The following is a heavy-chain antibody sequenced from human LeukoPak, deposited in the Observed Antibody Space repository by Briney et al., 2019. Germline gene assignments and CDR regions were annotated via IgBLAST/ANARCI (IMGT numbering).Heavy chain of an antibody. V-gene: IGHV3-48*02. D-gene: IGHD3-3*01. CDR1: GYTFSTFS. J-gene: IGHJ4*02. CDR2: VRGTSSLI. Sequence: HSGGCLRLSCAASGYTFSTFSTNWVRQAPGKGLEWVSYVRGTSSLIYYADSVKGRFTISRDNAKNSLYLQMNSLRDEDTAVYYCVRDQFFSFDYWGQGTLVTVSS. CDR3: VRDQFFSFDY.